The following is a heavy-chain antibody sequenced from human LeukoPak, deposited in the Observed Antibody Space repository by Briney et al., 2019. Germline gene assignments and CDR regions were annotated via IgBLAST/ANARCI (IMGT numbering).Heavy chain of an antibody. CDR3: ATYHSGTSGDWFDP. CDR2: IYPDDSDT. CDR1: GYSFTNYW. D-gene: IGHD1-26*01. J-gene: IGHJ5*02. Sequence: GESLKISCKGSGYSFTNYWIGGVRQMPEKGLEWMGIIYPDDSDTRYSPSFQGQVTISADNSISTAYLQWSSLKSSDTATYYCATYHSGTSGDWFDPWGQGTLVTVSS. V-gene: IGHV5-51*01.